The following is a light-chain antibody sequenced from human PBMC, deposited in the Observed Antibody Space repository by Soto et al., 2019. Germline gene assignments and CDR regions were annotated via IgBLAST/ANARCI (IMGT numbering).Light chain of an antibody. CDR2: VAS. CDR1: QDISNY. CDR3: QQLNSFPLT. J-gene: IGKJ4*01. V-gene: IGKV1-9*01. Sequence: DIQMTQSPSSLSASVGDRVTITCQASQDISNYLNWYQQKPGEAPKLLIYVASTLHSGLPSRFSGSGSGTEFTLTISSLQPEDFATYYCQQLNSFPLTFGGGTKVDIK.